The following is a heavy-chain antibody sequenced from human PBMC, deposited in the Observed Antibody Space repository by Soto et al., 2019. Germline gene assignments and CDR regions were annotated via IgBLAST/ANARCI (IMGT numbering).Heavy chain of an antibody. CDR1: GDSMTKNYRSWSMTNYYY. CDR2: VESSGRT. J-gene: IGHJ4*02. CDR3: ARTEMTTLPDFAY. D-gene: IGHD3-16*01. V-gene: IGHV4-61*08. Sequence: TLSLTCTVSGDSMTKNYRSWSMTNYYYWSWIRQTPGKGLEWIGYVESSGRTEYKPSLASRVTLSLDSSQNQFSLTLRSVTTADTAVYYCARTEMTTLPDFAYWGQGTQVTVSS.